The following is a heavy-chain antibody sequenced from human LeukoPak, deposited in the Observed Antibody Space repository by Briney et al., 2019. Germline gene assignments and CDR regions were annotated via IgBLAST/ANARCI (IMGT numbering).Heavy chain of an antibody. V-gene: IGHV1-8*01. CDR3: TRGSSGRRDN. J-gene: IGHJ4*02. D-gene: IGHD6-19*01. CDR2: MNPNSGNT. Sequence: ASVTVSCKASGYTFTSCDINWVRQATGHGLEWMGWMNPNSGNTGYGQSFQGRITMTRDISIGTAYMELSNLTSEDTAIYYCTRGSSGRRDNWGQGTLVTVSA. CDR1: GYTFTSCD.